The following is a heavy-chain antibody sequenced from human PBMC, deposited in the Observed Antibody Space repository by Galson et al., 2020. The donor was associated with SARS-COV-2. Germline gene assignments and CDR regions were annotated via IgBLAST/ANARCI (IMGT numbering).Heavy chain of an antibody. Sequence: SSSSNYWGSIRQPPGKGLEWIGSIYYSGRTYYNPSLKSRVTISVDTSKNQFSLKLSSVTAAVTAVYYCARTTFFGVVELFDYWCQVTLLIVSS. CDR3: ARTTFFGVVELFDY. J-gene: IGHJ4*02. CDR2: IYYSGRT. CDR1: SSSSNY. D-gene: IGHD3-3*01. V-gene: IGHV4-39*01.